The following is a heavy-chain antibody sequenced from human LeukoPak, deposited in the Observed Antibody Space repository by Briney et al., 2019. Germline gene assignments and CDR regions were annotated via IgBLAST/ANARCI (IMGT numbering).Heavy chain of an antibody. V-gene: IGHV4-59*10. CDR1: GGSFSGYY. J-gene: IGHJ3*02. Sequence: SETLSLTCAVYGGSFSGYYWSWIRQPAGKGLEWIGRIYTSGSTNYNPSLKSRVTMSVDTSKNQFSLKLSSVTAADTAVYYCSSGPAFDIWGQGTMVTVSS. CDR2: IYTSGST. CDR3: SSGPAFDI.